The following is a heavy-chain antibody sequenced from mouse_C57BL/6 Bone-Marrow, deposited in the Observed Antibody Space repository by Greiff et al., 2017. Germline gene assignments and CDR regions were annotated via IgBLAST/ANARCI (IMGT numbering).Heavy chain of an antibody. J-gene: IGHJ4*01. CDR1: GFTFSDYG. CDR3: ARADAMDY. V-gene: IGHV5-17*01. Sequence: EVQGVESGGGLVKPGGSLKLSCAASGFTFSDYGMHWVRQAPEQGLEWVAYISRGSSTIYSADTVKGRFTISRDNAKNTLFLQMTSLRSDDTAMYYCARADAMDYWGQGTSVTVSS. CDR2: ISRGSSTI.